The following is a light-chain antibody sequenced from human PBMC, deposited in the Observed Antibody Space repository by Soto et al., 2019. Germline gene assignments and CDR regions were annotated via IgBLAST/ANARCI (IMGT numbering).Light chain of an antibody. Sequence: GDRVTITCRASQSISSWLAWYQQKPGKAPKLLIYDASSLESGVPSRFSGSGSGTEFTLTISSLQPDDFATYYCQQYTSYPWTFGQGTKVDIK. CDR2: DAS. CDR3: QQYTSYPWT. CDR1: QSISSW. V-gene: IGKV1-5*01. J-gene: IGKJ1*01.